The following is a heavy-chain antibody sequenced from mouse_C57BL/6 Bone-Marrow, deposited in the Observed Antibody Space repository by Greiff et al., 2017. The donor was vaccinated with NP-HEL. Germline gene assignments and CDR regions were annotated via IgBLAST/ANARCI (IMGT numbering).Heavy chain of an antibody. D-gene: IGHD1-2*01. CDR3: ARTLLRQPHWYCDV. CDR1: GYTFTSYW. V-gene: IGHV1-55*01. J-gene: IGHJ1*03. CDR2: IYPGSGST. Sequence: QVQLQQPGAELVKPGASVKMSCKASGYTFTSYWITWVKQRPGQGLEWIGDIYPGSGSTNYNEKFKSKATLTVDTSSSTAYMQLSSLTSEDSAVYYCARTLLRQPHWYCDVWGTGTTVTVSS.